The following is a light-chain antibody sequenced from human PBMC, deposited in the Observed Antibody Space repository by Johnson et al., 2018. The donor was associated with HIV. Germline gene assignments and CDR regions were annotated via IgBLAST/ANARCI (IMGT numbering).Light chain of an antibody. CDR1: SSTIGNNY. CDR3: GTWNSSLSAHDFV. J-gene: IGLJ1*01. CDR2: ENN. Sequence: QSVLTQPPSVSAAPGQKVTISCSGSSSTIGNNYISWYQHLPGTAPKLLIYENNKRPSGIPDRFSGSKSDTSATLGITGLQTGDDADYYCGTWNSSLSAHDFVFGTGTKVNVL. V-gene: IGLV1-51*02.